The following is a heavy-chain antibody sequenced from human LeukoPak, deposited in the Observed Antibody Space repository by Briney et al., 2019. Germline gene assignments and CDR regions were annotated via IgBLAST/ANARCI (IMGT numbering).Heavy chain of an antibody. D-gene: IGHD3-22*01. CDR3: ARTYDTSGYYYAFDY. J-gene: IGHJ4*02. V-gene: IGHV4-4*02. CDR2: VYHSGNT. CDR1: GASISNSHW. Sequence: SGTLSLTCAVSGASISNSHWWSWVRQAPGKGLEWIGEVYHSGNTNYNPSLKSRVTISVDKSKNQFSLKLSSVTAADTAVYYCARTYDTSGYYYAFDYWGQGTLVTVSS.